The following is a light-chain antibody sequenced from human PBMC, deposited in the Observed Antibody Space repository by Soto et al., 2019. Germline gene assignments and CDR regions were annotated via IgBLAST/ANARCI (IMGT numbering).Light chain of an antibody. CDR3: QQSYSTPPFT. CDR1: QSISRY. Sequence: DIQMTQSPSSLSASVGDRVTITCRASQSISRYLNWYQQKAGKAPKILISSASSLQSGVPSRFSGSGSGTDFTLTISSLQPEDFATYYCQQSYSTPPFTFGGGTRVEMK. J-gene: IGKJ4*01. CDR2: SAS. V-gene: IGKV1-39*01.